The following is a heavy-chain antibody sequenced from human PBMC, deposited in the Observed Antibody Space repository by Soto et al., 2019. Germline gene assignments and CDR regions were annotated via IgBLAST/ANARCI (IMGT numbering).Heavy chain of an antibody. J-gene: IGHJ6*03. V-gene: IGHV4-34*01. CDR1: GGSFSGYY. D-gene: IGHD3-10*01. CDR3: ARARELLWFGELPYYYYYMDV. Sequence: SSETLSLTCAVYGGSFSGYYWSWIRQPPGKGLEWIGEINHSGSTNYNPSLKSRVTVSVDTSKNQFSLKLSSVTAADTAVYYCARARELLWFGELPYYYYYMDVWGKGTTVTVSS. CDR2: INHSGST.